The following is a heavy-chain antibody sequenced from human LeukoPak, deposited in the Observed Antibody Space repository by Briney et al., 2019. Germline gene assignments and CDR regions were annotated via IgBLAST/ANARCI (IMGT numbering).Heavy chain of an antibody. CDR2: MNPNSGNT. CDR3: ARRLASAGYLPDY. D-gene: IGHD6-13*01. J-gene: IGHJ4*02. Sequence: ASVKVSCKAAGYTFTSYEINWVRQATGQGLEWMEWMNPNSGNTGYAQKFQGRVTMTRDTSINTAYMELRSLTSEDTAVYYCARRLASAGYLPDYWGQGTLVTVSS. V-gene: IGHV1-8*01. CDR1: GYTFTSYE.